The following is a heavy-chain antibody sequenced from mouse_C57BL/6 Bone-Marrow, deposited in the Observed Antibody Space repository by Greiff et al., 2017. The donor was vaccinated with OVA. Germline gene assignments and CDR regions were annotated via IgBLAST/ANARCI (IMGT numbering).Heavy chain of an antibody. Sequence: EVQLQQSGPELVKPGASVKISCKASGYTFTDYYMNWVKQSPGKSLEWIGDINPNNGGTSYNQKFKGKATLTVDKSSSTAYMELRSLTSEDSAVYYCARDPGRAYWGQGTLVTVSA. V-gene: IGHV1-26*01. J-gene: IGHJ3*01. D-gene: IGHD3-3*01. CDR2: INPNNGGT. CDR1: GYTFTDYY. CDR3: ARDPGRAY.